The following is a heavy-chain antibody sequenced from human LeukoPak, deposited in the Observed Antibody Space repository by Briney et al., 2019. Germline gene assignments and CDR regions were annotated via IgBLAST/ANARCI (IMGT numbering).Heavy chain of an antibody. CDR2: INPSGGRT. CDR3: ARQHYYDSGSYHGANWFDP. CDR1: GYTFTSYY. Sequence: GASVKVSCKASGYTFTSYYMHWVRQAPGQGLEWMGIINPSGGRTSYTQKFQVRVTMARDTSISTAYMELSRLRSDDTAVYYCARQHYYDSGSYHGANWFDPWGQGTLVTVSS. J-gene: IGHJ5*02. D-gene: IGHD3-10*01. V-gene: IGHV1-46*01.